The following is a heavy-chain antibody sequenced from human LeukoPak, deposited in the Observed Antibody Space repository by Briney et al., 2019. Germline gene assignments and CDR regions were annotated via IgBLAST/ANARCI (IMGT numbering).Heavy chain of an antibody. V-gene: IGHV4-59*01. CDR1: GGSISSYY. CDR3: ASRPFFSEGYFDY. J-gene: IGHJ4*02. D-gene: IGHD2/OR15-2a*01. CDR2: IYYSGST. Sequence: SETLSLTCTVSGGSISSYYWSWIRQPPGKGLEWIGYIYYSGSTNYNPSLKSRVTISVDTSKNQFSLKLSSVTAADTAVYYCASRPFFSEGYFDYWGQGTLVTVSS.